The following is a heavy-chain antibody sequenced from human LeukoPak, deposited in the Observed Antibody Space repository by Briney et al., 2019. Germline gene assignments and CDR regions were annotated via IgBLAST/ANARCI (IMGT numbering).Heavy chain of an antibody. V-gene: IGHV4-59*01. CDR3: ARVKGYCSGGSCYSKSGYYMDV. D-gene: IGHD2-15*01. CDR2: IYYSGST. CDR1: GGSISSYY. Sequence: SETLSLTCTVSGGSISSYYWSWIRQPPGKGLEWIGYIYYSGSTNYNPSLKSRVTISVDTSKNQFSLKLSSVTAADTAVYYCARVKGYCSGGSCYSKSGYYMDVWGKGTTVTVSS. J-gene: IGHJ6*03.